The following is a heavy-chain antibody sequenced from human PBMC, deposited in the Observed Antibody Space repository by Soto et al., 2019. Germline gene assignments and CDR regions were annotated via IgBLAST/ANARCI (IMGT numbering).Heavy chain of an antibody. CDR1: GYTFTSYD. CDR2: MNPNSGNT. V-gene: IGHV1-8*01. Sequence: QVQLVQSGAEVKKPGASVKVSCKASGYTFTSYDINWVRQATGQGLGWMGWMNPNSGNTGYAQKFQGRVTMTRNTSISTAYMELSSLRSEDTAVYYCARGKGLSGYYYYYYMDVWGKGTTVTVSS. J-gene: IGHJ6*03. CDR3: ARGKGLSGYYYYYYMDV.